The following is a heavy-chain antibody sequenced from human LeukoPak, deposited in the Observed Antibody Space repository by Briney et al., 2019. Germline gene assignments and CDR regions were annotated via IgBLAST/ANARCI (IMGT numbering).Heavy chain of an antibody. J-gene: IGHJ3*02. V-gene: IGHV4-31*11. CDR2: IYYTGAT. Sequence: PSETLSLTCAVSGGSITSDSYYWSWIRHHPGKGLEWIGYIYYTGATDYSPSLKSRVIISLDTSKNQFSLNLSSVTAADTAVYYCSRDATYFYDRSGYYYPYDAFDIWGQGTMVTVSS. CDR3: SRDATYFYDRSGYYYPYDAFDI. D-gene: IGHD3-22*01. CDR1: GGSITSDSYY.